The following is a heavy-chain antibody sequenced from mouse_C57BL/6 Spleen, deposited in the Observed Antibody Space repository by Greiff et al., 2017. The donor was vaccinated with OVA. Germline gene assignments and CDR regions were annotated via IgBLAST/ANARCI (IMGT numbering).Heavy chain of an antibody. V-gene: IGHV1-82*01. CDR3: ANYYYGSSYNWYFDV. Sequence: QVHVKQSGPELVKPGASVKISCKASGYAFSSSWMNWVKQRPGKGLEWIGRIYPGDGDTNYNGKFKGKATLTADKSSSTAYMQLSSLTSEDSAVYFCANYYYGSSYNWYFDVWGTGTTVTVSS. CDR1: GYAFSSSW. CDR2: IYPGDGDT. D-gene: IGHD1-1*01. J-gene: IGHJ1*03.